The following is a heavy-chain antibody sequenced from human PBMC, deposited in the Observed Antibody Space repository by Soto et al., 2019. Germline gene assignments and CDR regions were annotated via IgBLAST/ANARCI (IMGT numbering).Heavy chain of an antibody. CDR2: INPNSGGT. D-gene: IGHD6-6*01. CDR3: ARGPLDGYSSSNYYFDY. V-gene: IGHV1-2*04. Sequence: ASVKVSCKASGYTFTGYYMHWVRQAPGQGLEWMGWINPNSGGTNYAQKFQGWVTMTRDTSISTAYIELSRLRSDDTAVYYCARGPLDGYSSSNYYFDYWGQGTLVTVS. J-gene: IGHJ4*02. CDR1: GYTFTGYY.